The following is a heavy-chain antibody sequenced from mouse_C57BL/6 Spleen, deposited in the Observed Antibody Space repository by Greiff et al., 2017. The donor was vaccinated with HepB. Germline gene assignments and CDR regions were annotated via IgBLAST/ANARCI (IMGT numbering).Heavy chain of an antibody. CDR1: GYTFTGYW. CDR2: ILPGSGST. J-gene: IGHJ2*01. CDR3: AKCVYYGSSYDYFDY. D-gene: IGHD1-1*01. Sequence: VQRVESGAELMKPGASVKLSCKATGYTFTGYWIEWVKQRPGHGLEWIGEILPGSGSTNYNEKFKGKATFTADTSSNTAYMQLSSLTTEDSAIYYCAKCVYYGSSYDYFDYWGQGTTLTVSS. V-gene: IGHV1-9*01.